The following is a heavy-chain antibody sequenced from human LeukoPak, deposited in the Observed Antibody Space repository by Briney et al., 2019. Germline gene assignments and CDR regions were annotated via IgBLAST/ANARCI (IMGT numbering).Heavy chain of an antibody. CDR3: AREPTTVEPPLSD. Sequence: SVKVSCKASGGTFSSYAISWVRQAPGQGLEWMGGIIPIFGTANYAQKFQGRVTITADESTSTAYMELSSLRSEDTAVYYCAREPTTVEPPLSDWGQGTLVTVSS. D-gene: IGHD4-17*01. J-gene: IGHJ4*02. V-gene: IGHV1-69*13. CDR1: GGTFSSYA. CDR2: IIPIFGTA.